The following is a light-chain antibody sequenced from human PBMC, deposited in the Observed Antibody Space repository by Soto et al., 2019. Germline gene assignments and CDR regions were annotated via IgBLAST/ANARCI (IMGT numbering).Light chain of an antibody. J-gene: IGLJ1*01. CDR3: CSYAGSSTYV. CDR1: SSDIGSYNR. CDR2: EGS. V-gene: IGLV2-23*01. Sequence: QSVLTQPASVSGSPGQSITISCTGSSSDIGSYNRVSWYQQPPGTAPKLMIYEGSKRPSGVSNRFSGSKSGNTASLTISGLQAEDEADYYCCSYAGSSTYVFGTGTKVTVL.